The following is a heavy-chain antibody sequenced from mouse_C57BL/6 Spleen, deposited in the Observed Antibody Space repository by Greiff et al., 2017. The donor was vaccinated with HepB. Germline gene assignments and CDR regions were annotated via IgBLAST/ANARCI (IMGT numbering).Heavy chain of an antibody. Sequence: ESGPGLVKPSQSLSLTCSVTGYSITSGYYWNWIRQFPGNKLEWMGYISYDGSNNYNPSLKNRISITRDTSKNQFFLKLNSVTTEDTATYYCARPYDYDWVFAYWGQGTLVTVSA. CDR2: ISYDGSN. CDR1: GYSITSGYY. V-gene: IGHV3-6*01. J-gene: IGHJ3*01. CDR3: ARPYDYDWVFAY. D-gene: IGHD2-4*01.